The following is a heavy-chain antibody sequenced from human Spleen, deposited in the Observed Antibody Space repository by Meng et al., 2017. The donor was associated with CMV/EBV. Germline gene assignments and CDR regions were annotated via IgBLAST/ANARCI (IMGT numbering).Heavy chain of an antibody. CDR3: ARDPGDRYYGMGV. D-gene: IGHD7-27*01. V-gene: IGHV6-1*01. CDR2: TYYGSEWYA. Sequence: SQTLSLTCAISGDSVSSNRAAWNWIRQSPSRGLEWLGRTYYGSEWYADYAESVKSRIIINPDTSRNHFALQLKSVTPEDTAVYFCARDPGDRYYGMGVWGQGTTVTVSS. CDR1: GDSVSSNRAA. J-gene: IGHJ6*02.